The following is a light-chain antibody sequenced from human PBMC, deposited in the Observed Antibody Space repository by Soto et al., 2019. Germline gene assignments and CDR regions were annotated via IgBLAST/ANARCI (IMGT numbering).Light chain of an antibody. CDR3: SSYAGSNNVV. CDR2: DVT. V-gene: IGLV2-8*01. J-gene: IGLJ2*01. CDR1: SSDVGGYNS. Sequence: QSVLTQPPSASGSPGQSVTISCTGTSSDVGGYNSVSWYQQHPGKAPKLMIYDVTKRPSGVPDRFSGSKSGNTASLTVSGLQAEDEADYYCSSYAGSNNVVFGGGTKLTVL.